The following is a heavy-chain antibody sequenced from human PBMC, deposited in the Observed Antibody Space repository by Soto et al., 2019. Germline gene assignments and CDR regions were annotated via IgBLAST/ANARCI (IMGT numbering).Heavy chain of an antibody. CDR2: IYLSGRT. V-gene: IGHV4-39*01. Sequence: QLQLQEAGPGLVKPSETLSLTCTVSGGSISSSSYYWVWIRQPPGKGLEWIGSIYLSGRTYYNPSLNSRVTISVDTSKNQFSLNLSSVTAADTAVYYCARHVKPLAQGAFDIWGQGTIVTVSS. CDR3: ARHVKPLAQGAFDI. J-gene: IGHJ3*02. CDR1: GGSISSSSYY.